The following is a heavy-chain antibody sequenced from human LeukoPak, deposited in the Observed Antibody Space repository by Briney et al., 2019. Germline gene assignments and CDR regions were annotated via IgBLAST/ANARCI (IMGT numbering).Heavy chain of an antibody. CDR3: AKQRGAARFGPYYFDY. Sequence: GGSLRLSCAASGFTFSSYGMHWVRQAPGKGLEWVAVIWYDGSNKYYADSVKGRFTISRDNSKNTLYLQMNGLRAEDTAVYYCAKQRGAARFGPYYFDYWGQGTLVTVSS. CDR1: GFTFSSYG. V-gene: IGHV3-33*06. D-gene: IGHD6-6*01. J-gene: IGHJ4*02. CDR2: IWYDGSNK.